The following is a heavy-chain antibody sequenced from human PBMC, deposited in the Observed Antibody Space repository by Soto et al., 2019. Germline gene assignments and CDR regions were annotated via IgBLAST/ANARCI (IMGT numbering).Heavy chain of an antibody. CDR3: ARDSIRSMVRGEGYYFDY. J-gene: IGHJ4*02. V-gene: IGHV3-23*01. CDR1: GFTFSSYA. CDR2: ISCSGGST. D-gene: IGHD3-10*01. Sequence: PGGSLRVSCAASGFTFSSYAMSWVRQAPGKGLEWVSAISCSGGSTYYADSVKGRFTISRDNSKNTLYLQMNSLRAEDTAVYYCARDSIRSMVRGEGYYFDYWGQGTLVTVSS.